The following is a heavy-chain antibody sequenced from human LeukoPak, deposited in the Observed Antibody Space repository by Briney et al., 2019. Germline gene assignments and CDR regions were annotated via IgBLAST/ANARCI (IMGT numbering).Heavy chain of an antibody. CDR2: IIPIFGIA. CDR3: ARDKSDIVVVPAAIQDYYYYGMDV. CDR1: GGTFSSYA. J-gene: IGHJ6*02. D-gene: IGHD2-2*02. Sequence: ASVKVSCKASGGTFSSYAISWVRQAPGQGLEWMGRIIPIFGIANYAQKFQGRVTITADKSTSTAYMKLSSLRSEDTAVYYCARDKSDIVVVPAAIQDYYYYGMDVWGQGTTVTVSS. V-gene: IGHV1-69*04.